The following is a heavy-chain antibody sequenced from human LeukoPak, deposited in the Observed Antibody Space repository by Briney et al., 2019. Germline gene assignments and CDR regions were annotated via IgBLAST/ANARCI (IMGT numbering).Heavy chain of an antibody. CDR2: IIPIFDTT. J-gene: IGHJ5*02. Sequence: GASVKVSCKASGGTFRPYEIHWVRQAPGHGLEWMGGIIPIFDTTNYAPKFQGRVTITADKSTSTAYMELTSLTSEDTAVYYCARRNSGYDFANWLDPWGQGTLVTVSS. CDR3: ARRNSGYDFANWLDP. CDR1: GGTFRPYE. V-gene: IGHV1-69*06. D-gene: IGHD5-12*01.